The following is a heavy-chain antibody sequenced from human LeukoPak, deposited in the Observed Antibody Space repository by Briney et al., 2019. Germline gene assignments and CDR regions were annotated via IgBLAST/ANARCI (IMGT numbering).Heavy chain of an antibody. V-gene: IGHV1-69*05. CDR3: ARSATTVTTNKGVNFDY. CDR1: GGTFSSYA. CDR2: IIPIFGTA. D-gene: IGHD4-17*01. Sequence: SVKVSCKASGGTFSSYAISWVRQAPGQGLEWMGRIIPIFGTANYAQKFQGRVTITTDESTSTAYMELSSLRSEDTAVYYCARSATTVTTNKGVNFDYWGQGTLVTVSS. J-gene: IGHJ4*02.